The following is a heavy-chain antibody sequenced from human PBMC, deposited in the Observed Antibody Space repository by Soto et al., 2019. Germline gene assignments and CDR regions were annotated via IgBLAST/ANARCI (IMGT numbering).Heavy chain of an antibody. CDR3: ARGVGPRSSGTFGAYFDP. D-gene: IGHD3-10*01. Sequence: QVQLQESGPGLAKPSETLALSCTVSNGSIINYYWSWIRQSPGKGLEWIGYIYFTGSTNYNPSLNYRVSMSIDMSKNPFSLRLRSLTAADTAVYYCARGVGPRSSGTFGAYFDPWGQGTLVTVSS. CDR1: NGSIINYY. CDR2: IYFTGST. V-gene: IGHV4-59*01. J-gene: IGHJ5*02.